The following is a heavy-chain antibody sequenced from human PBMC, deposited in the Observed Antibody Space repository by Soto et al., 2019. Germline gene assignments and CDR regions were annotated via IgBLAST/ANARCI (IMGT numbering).Heavy chain of an antibody. J-gene: IGHJ4*02. V-gene: IGHV5-10-1*01. CDR3: ARLRPAAGDNVLAFDY. D-gene: IGHD6-13*01. CDR1: GYSFTSYW. CDR2: IDPSDSYT. Sequence: EVQLVQSGAEVKKPGESLRISCKGSGYSFTSYWISWVRQMPGKGLEWMGRIDPSDSYTYYSPSFQGHVTISADKSISTAFLQWGSLKASDTVVYYCARLRPAAGDNVLAFDYWGQGTLVTVSS.